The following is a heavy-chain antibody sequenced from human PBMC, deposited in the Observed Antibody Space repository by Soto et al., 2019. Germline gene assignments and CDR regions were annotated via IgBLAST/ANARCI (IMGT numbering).Heavy chain of an antibody. Sequence: QVQLVQSGAEVKKPGSSVKVSCKASGGTFSSYTISWVRQAPGQGLEWMGRIIPILGIANYAQKFQGRVTITADKATSTAYMERRSLRSEDTAVYDCARDLRRHGMDVWGQGTTVTVSS. J-gene: IGHJ6*02. CDR1: GGTFSSYT. CDR3: ARDLRRHGMDV. V-gene: IGHV1-69*08. CDR2: IIPILGIA.